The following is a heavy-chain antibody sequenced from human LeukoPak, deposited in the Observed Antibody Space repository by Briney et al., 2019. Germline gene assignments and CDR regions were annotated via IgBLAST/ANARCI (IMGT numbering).Heavy chain of an antibody. CDR2: IYHSVST. CDR3: VRDGESRGGFDY. V-gene: IGHV4-38-2*02. D-gene: IGHD3-10*01. Sequence: SETLSLTCTVSGYSINSTYYWAWIRQPPGKGLEWIGSIYHSVSTYFNLSFKRRLTISVDTSKNHFSLKLTSVSAADTAVYYCVRDGESRGGFDYWGQGALVTVSS. J-gene: IGHJ4*02. CDR1: GYSINSTYY.